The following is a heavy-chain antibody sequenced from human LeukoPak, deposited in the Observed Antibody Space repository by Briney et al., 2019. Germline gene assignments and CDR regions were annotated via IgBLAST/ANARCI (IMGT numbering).Heavy chain of an antibody. CDR1: GFTFSSYA. CDR3: ARDLSGWYWFDY. D-gene: IGHD6-19*01. CDR2: ISYDGSNK. Sequence: GGSLRLSCAASGFTFSSYAMHWVRQAPGKGLEWVAVISYDGSNKYYADSVEGRFTISRDNSKNTLYLQMNSLRAEDTAVYYCARDLSGWYWFDYWGQGTLVTVSS. V-gene: IGHV3-30-3*01. J-gene: IGHJ4*02.